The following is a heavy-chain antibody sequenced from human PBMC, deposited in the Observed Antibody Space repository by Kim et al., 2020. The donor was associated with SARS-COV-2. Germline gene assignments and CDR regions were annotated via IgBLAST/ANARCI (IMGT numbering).Heavy chain of an antibody. CDR2: IIPIFGTA. D-gene: IGHD6-19*01. CDR3: ARINSSGWSRDAFDI. J-gene: IGHJ3*02. CDR1: GGTFSSYA. V-gene: IGHV1-69*13. Sequence: SVKVSCKASGGTFSSYAISWVRQAPGQGLEWMGGIIPIFGTANYAQKFQGRVTITADESTSTAYMELSSLRSEDTAVYYCARINSSGWSRDAFDIWGQGTMVTVSS.